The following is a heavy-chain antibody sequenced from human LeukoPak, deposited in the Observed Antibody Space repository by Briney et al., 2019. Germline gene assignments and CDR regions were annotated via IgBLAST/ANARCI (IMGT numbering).Heavy chain of an antibody. CDR3: ARVYYDILTGYPYFDY. CDR1: GFTFSSYE. J-gene: IGHJ4*02. V-gene: IGHV3-48*03. Sequence: PGGSLRLSCAASGFTFSSYEMNWVRQAPGKGLEWFSYISSSGSTIYYADSVKGRFTISRDNAKNSLYLQMNSLRAEDTAVYYCARVYYDILTGYPYFDYWGQGTLVTVSS. CDR2: ISSSGSTI. D-gene: IGHD3-9*01.